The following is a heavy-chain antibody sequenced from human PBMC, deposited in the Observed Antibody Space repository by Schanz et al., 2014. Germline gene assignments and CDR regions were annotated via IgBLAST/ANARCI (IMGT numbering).Heavy chain of an antibody. V-gene: IGHV1-69*02. D-gene: IGHD3-10*01. CDR1: GGTFSSDT. CDR3: ARGRGFYDY. Sequence: QVQLVQSGAEVKKPGSSMKVSCKASGGTFSSDTFSWVRQAPGQGLEWMGRIVPIAGITNYAQRFQGRVTITADKSSDTAYMELSSLTSEDTAVHYCARGRGFYDYWGQGTLVTVSS. CDR2: IVPIAGIT. J-gene: IGHJ4*02.